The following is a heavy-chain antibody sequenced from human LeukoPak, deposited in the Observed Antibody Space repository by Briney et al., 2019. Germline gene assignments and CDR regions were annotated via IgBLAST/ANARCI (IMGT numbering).Heavy chain of an antibody. J-gene: IGHJ4*02. CDR3: ATVPPHGDTDY. V-gene: IGHV1-46*01. D-gene: IGHD1-14*01. CDR2: INPSGGST. CDR1: GYTFTSYY. Sequence: ASVKVSCKASGYTFTSYYMHWVRQAPGQGLEWMGIINPSGGSTSYAQKFQGRVTISIDTSKKQFSLKLSSVTAADTAVYYCATVPPHGDTDYWGQGTLVTVSS.